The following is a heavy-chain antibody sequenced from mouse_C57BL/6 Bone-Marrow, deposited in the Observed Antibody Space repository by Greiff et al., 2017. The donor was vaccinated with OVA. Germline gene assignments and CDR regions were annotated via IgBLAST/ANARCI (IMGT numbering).Heavy chain of an antibody. CDR1: GFNIKDDY. CDR2: LDPENGDT. J-gene: IGHJ1*03. CDR3: TTDGYWYFDV. V-gene: IGHV14-4*01. Sequence: VQLQQSGAELVRPGASVKLSCTASGFNIKDDYMHWVKQRPEQGLEWIGWLDPENGDTEYASKFQGKATITADTSSNTAYLQLSSLTSEDTAVYYCTTDGYWYFDVWGTGTTVTVSS. D-gene: IGHD2-3*01.